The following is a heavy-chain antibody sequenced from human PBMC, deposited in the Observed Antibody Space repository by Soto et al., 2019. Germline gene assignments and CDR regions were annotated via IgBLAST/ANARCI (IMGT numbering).Heavy chain of an antibody. D-gene: IGHD4-17*01. CDR2: IYDSGST. V-gene: IGHV4-30-2*01. CDR1: GGSISSGGYS. CDR3: ARGALRWSTSWDFDY. J-gene: IGHJ4*02. Sequence: QLQLQESGSGLVKPSQTLSLTCAVSGGSISSGGYSWSWIRQPPGKGLEWIGYIYDSGSTYYNPSLKRRVTIAVDRSKNQFSLKLSSVTAADTAVYYCARGALRWSTSWDFDYWGQGTLVTVSS.